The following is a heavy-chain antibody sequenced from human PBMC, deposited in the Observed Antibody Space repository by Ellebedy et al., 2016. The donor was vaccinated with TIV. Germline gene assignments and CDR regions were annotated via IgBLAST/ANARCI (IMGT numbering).Heavy chain of an antibody. J-gene: IGHJ4*02. D-gene: IGHD2-21*02. CDR2: IWYDGGNK. CDR3: ARNRHVERGDCLDY. Sequence: PGGSLRLSCEASGFIFSTYGMHWVRQAPGKGLEWVAFIWYDGGNKYYADSVKGRFTISRDNSKNTLYLQMNNLGADDTAVFYCARNRHVERGDCLDYWGQGTTVTVSS. V-gene: IGHV3-33*01. CDR1: GFIFSTYG.